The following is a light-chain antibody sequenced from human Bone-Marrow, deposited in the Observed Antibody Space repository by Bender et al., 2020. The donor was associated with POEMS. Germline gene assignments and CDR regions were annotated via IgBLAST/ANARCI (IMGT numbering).Light chain of an antibody. CDR1: QLGDKY. J-gene: IGLJ2*01. Sequence: SYDLTQPPSVSVSPGQTASITCSGDQLGDKYVCWYQQKPGQSPVLVIYQDNKRPSGIPERFSGSNSGDTATLTISGTQALDEADYYCQTCDSGTPGVFGGGTKLTVL. V-gene: IGLV3-1*01. CDR3: QTCDSGTPGV. CDR2: QDN.